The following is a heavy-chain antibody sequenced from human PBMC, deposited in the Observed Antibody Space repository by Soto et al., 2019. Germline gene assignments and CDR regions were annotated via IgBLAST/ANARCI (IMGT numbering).Heavy chain of an antibody. CDR1: GGTFSSYA. CDR3: AREGYYDSSGYLDY. D-gene: IGHD3-22*01. CDR2: IIPICGTA. Sequence: QVQLVQSGAEVTKPGSSVKGSCKASGGTFSSYAISWVRPAPGQGLEWMGGIIPICGTANYAQKFQGRVTITADESTSTAYMELSSLRSEDTAVYYCAREGYYDSSGYLDYWGQGTLVTVSS. J-gene: IGHJ4*02. V-gene: IGHV1-69*01.